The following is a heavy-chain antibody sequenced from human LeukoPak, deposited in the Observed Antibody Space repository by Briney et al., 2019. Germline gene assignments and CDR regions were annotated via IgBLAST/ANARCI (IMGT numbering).Heavy chain of an antibody. J-gene: IGHJ3*02. D-gene: IGHD1-26*01. V-gene: IGHV4-59*07. CDR1: GGSISNYY. CDR2: IYYSGIT. Sequence: PSDTLSLTCTVSGGSISNYYWNCIRQPPGKGLEWIGYIYYSGITNYNPSLKSRVTISVDTSKNQFSLKLSSVTAADAAVYYCARAGRWEGRPHAFDIWGQGTMVAVSS. CDR3: ARAGRWEGRPHAFDI.